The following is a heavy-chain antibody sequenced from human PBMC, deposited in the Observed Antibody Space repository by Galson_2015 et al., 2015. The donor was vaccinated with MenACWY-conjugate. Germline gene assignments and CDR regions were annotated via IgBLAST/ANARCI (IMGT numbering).Heavy chain of an antibody. CDR3: ARDYILTGHILDY. J-gene: IGHJ4*02. Sequence: SLRLSCAASGFTFSSHGMSWVRQAPGKGLEWVSAIRSSGGKTYYADSVKGRFTISRDNSENTLYLQMNSLRAEDTAVYYCARDYILTGHILDYWGQGTLVTVSS. CDR2: IRSSGGKT. D-gene: IGHD3-9*01. V-gene: IGHV3-23*01. CDR1: GFTFSSHG.